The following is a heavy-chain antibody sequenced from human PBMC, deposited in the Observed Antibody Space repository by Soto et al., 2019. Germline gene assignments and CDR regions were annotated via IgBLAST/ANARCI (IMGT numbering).Heavy chain of an antibody. CDR2: ISGSGGST. Sequence: GGSLRLSCAASGFTFSSYAMSWVRQAPGKGLEWVSAISGSGGSTYYADSVKGRFTISRDNSKNTLYLQMNSLRAEDTAVYYCAKPTSSDDFWSGYYTEYYFDYWGQGTLVTVSS. V-gene: IGHV3-23*01. CDR3: AKPTSSDDFWSGYYTEYYFDY. J-gene: IGHJ4*02. D-gene: IGHD3-3*01. CDR1: GFTFSSYA.